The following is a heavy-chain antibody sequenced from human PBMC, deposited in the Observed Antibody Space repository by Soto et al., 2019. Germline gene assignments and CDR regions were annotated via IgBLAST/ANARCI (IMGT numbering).Heavy chain of an antibody. D-gene: IGHD3-3*01. CDR1: GGSISSYY. V-gene: IGHV4-59*01. J-gene: IGHJ5*02. CDR3: TRGITIFGVVILAPSLWFDP. Sequence: SETLSLTCTVSGGSISSYYWSWIRQPPGKGLEWIGYIYYSGSTNYNPSLKSRVTISVDTSKNQFSLKLSSVTAADTAVYYCTRGITIFGVVILAPSLWFDPWGQGTLVTVSS. CDR2: IYYSGST.